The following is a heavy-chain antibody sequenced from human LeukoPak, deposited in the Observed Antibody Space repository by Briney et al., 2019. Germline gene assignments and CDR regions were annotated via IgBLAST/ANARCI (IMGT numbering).Heavy chain of an antibody. CDR1: GFTFSSYS. V-gene: IGHV3-21*01. Sequence: GGSLSLSCAASGFTFSSYSMNWVPQAPGKGLEWVSSISSRSSYIYYADSVKGRFTISRDNAKNSLYLQMNSLRAEDTAVYYCAREDSQGLDIVVVPAAGSFDYWGQGTLVTVSS. CDR3: AREDSQGLDIVVVPAAGSFDY. J-gene: IGHJ4*02. CDR2: ISSRSSYI. D-gene: IGHD2-2*01.